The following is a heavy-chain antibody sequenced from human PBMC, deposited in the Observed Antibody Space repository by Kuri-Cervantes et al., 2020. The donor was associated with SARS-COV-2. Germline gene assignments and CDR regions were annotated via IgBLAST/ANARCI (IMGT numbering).Heavy chain of an antibody. V-gene: IGHV3-33*01. CDR2: IWYDGSNK. CDR3: ARDPSLSYYDSSGYYYGRGFDY. J-gene: IGHJ4*02. D-gene: IGHD3-22*01. CDR1: GFTFSTYG. Sequence: GESLKISCAASGFTFSTYGMHWVRQAPGKGLEWVAVIWYDGSNKYYADSVKGRFTISRDNSKNTLYLQMNSLRAEDTAVYYCARDPSLSYYDSSGYYYGRGFDYWGQGTLVTVSS.